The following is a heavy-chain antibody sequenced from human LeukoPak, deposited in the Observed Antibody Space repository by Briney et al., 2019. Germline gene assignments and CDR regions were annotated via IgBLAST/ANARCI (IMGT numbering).Heavy chain of an antibody. D-gene: IGHD3-9*01. CDR1: GFTFSSYE. V-gene: IGHV3-48*03. Sequence: GGSLRLSCAASGFTFSSYEMNWVRQAPGKGLEWVSYISSSGSTIYYADSVKGRFTISRDNAKNSLYLQMNSLRAEDTAVYYCARKMRILTGRDYWGQGTLVTVS. J-gene: IGHJ4*02. CDR3: ARKMRILTGRDY. CDR2: ISSSGSTI.